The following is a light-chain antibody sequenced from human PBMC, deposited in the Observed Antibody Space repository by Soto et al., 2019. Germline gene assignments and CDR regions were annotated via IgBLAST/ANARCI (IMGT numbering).Light chain of an antibody. CDR2: AAS. V-gene: IGKV1-39*01. Sequence: DIQMTQSPSSLSASVGDRVTITCRASQTISNYLNWYQQQPGKAPKLLIYAASSLQSGVPSRFSGSGSGTDFTLTISSLQPEDFATHYCQQCYSSPLTFGGGTKE. J-gene: IGKJ4*01. CDR1: QTISNY. CDR3: QQCYSSPLT.